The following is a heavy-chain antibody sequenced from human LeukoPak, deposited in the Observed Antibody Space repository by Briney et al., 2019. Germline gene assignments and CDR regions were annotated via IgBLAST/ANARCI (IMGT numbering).Heavy chain of an antibody. V-gene: IGHV3-30-3*01. CDR2: ISYDGSNK. CDR3: AREAARTDFDY. Sequence: GGSLRLSCAASGFTFSSYAMHWVRQAPGKGLEWVAVISYDGSNKYYADSVKGRFTISGDNSKNTLYLQMNSLRAEDTAVYYCAREAARTDFDYRGQGTLVTVSS. D-gene: IGHD4-17*01. CDR1: GFTFSSYA. J-gene: IGHJ4*02.